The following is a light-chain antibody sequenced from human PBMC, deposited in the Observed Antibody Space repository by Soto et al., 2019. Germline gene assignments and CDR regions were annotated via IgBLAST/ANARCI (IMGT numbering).Light chain of an antibody. V-gene: IGKV1-27*01. Sequence: DIQMTQSPSSLSASLVDRVTITCRASQGIGVYLAWFQQKPGNVPKLLISAASTWQSGVPSRFSGSGSGTDFTLTISSLQPEDVATYYCQKYNSAPLTFGGGTKVEIK. CDR3: QKYNSAPLT. CDR2: AAS. J-gene: IGKJ4*01. CDR1: QGIGVY.